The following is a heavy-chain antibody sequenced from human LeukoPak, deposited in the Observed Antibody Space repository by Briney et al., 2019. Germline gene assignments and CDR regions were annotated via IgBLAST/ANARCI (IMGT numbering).Heavy chain of an antibody. D-gene: IGHD2-15*01. V-gene: IGHV3-21*01. Sequence: GGSLRLSCVASGFTFSDYSTNWVRQAPGKGLEWVSSNSSNSAYIYYVDSLRGRFTVSRDNAKSSLFLQMNSLRVEDTAVYYCARAHCSGRGCYQRYDGFDIWGQGTVVTVSS. CDR2: NSSNSAYI. CDR1: GFTFSDYS. J-gene: IGHJ3*02. CDR3: ARAHCSGRGCYQRYDGFDI.